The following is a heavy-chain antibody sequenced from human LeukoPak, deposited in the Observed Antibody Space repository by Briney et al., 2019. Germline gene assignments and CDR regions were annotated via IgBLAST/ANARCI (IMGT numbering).Heavy chain of an antibody. CDR3: AYCTNGVCYRGGVYGMDV. J-gene: IGHJ6*02. CDR1: GGTFSSYT. Sequence: ASVKVSCKASGGTFSSYTISWVRQAPGQGLEWMGRIIPILGIANYAQKFQGRVTITADKSTSTAYIELSSLRSEDTAVYYCAYCTNGVCYRGGVYGMDVWGQGTTVTVSS. D-gene: IGHD2-8*01. V-gene: IGHV1-69*02. CDR2: IIPILGIA.